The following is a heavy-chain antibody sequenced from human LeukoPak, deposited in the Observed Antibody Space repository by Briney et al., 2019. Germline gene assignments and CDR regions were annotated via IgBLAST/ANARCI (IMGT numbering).Heavy chain of an antibody. CDR1: GFTFSDYD. CDR3: SRVSLIFGEVDAYYFDY. D-gene: IGHD3-3*01. V-gene: IGHV3-11*04. J-gene: IGHJ4*02. CDR2: ISSSGSTI. Sequence: GGSLRLSCAASGFTFSDYDMSWIRQAPGKGLEWVSYISSSGSTIYYADSVKGRFTISRDNAKNSLYLQMNSLRAEDTAVYYCSRVSLIFGEVDAYYFDYWGQGTLVIVSS.